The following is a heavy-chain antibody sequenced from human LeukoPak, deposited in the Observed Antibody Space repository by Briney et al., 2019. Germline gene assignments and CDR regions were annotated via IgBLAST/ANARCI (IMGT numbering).Heavy chain of an antibody. Sequence: GESLKISCKGSGYIFTTYWIGWVRQMPGKGLEWMGFIYPDDSDTTYSPSFQGQITISADKSTSTAYLQWSSLKASDTAMYYCARHKGIAVAGGADYWGQGTLVIVSS. CDR2: IYPDDSDT. D-gene: IGHD6-13*01. J-gene: IGHJ4*02. CDR1: GYIFTTYW. V-gene: IGHV5-51*01. CDR3: ARHKGIAVAGGADY.